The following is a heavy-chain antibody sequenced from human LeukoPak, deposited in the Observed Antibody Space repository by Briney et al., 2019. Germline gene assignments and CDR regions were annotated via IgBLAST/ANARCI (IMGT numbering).Heavy chain of an antibody. CDR3: ARFYGDYELIYY. Sequence: ESLVQISCKASRYTFSEYNMQDVGQARGIENEWIGWINPNSGGTNYAQKFQGRVTMTRDTSISTAYMELSRLRSDDTAVYYSARFYGDYELIYYCGRGTLVTFS. CDR2: INPNSGGT. J-gene: IGHJ4*02. CDR1: RYTFSEYN. D-gene: IGHD4-17*01. V-gene: IGHV1-2*02.